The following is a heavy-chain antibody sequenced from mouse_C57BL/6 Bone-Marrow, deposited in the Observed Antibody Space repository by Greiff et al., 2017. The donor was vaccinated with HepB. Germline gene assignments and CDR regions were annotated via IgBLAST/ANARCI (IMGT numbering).Heavy chain of an antibody. CDR1: GYSFTGYF. V-gene: IGHV1-20*01. CDR3: ARGPLSLYYYAMDY. D-gene: IGHD1-1*02. Sequence: EVQLQQSGPELVKPGDSVKISCKASGYSFTGYFMNWVMQSHGKSLEWIGRINPYNGDTFYNQKFKGKATLTVDKSSSTAHMELRSLTSEDSAVYYCARGPLSLYYYAMDYWGQGTSVTVSS. J-gene: IGHJ4*01. CDR2: INPYNGDT.